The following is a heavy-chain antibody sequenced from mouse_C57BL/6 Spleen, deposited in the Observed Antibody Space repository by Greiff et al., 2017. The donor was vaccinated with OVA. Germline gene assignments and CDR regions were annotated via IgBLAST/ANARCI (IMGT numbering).Heavy chain of an antibody. J-gene: IGHJ4*01. D-gene: IGHD1-1*01. Sequence: SGPELVKPGASVKIPCKASGYTFTDYNMDWVKQSHGKSLEWIGDINPNNGGTIYNQKFKGKATLTVDKSSSTAYMELRSLTSEDTAVYYCARGATVPYYAMDYWGQGTSVTVSS. CDR2: INPNNGGT. V-gene: IGHV1-18*01. CDR3: ARGATVPYYAMDY. CDR1: GYTFTDYN.